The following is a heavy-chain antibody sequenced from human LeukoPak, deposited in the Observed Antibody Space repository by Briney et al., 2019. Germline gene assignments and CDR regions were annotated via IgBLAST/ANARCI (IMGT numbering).Heavy chain of an antibody. D-gene: IGHD3-10*01. V-gene: IGHV3-30*18. CDR2: ISYDGSNK. CDR1: GFTFSSYG. CDR3: AKPRLGKRITTVRGVDEGFDP. J-gene: IGHJ5*02. Sequence: PGRSLRLSCAASGFTFSSYGMHWVRQAPGKGLEWVAVISYDGSNKYYADSVKGRFTISRDNSKNTLYLQMNSLRAEDTAVYYCAKPRLGKRITTVRGVDEGFDPWGQGTLVTVSS.